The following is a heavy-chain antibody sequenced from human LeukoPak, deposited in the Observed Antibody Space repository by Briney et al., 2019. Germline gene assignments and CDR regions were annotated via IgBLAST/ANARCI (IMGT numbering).Heavy chain of an antibody. CDR1: GGSISSGGYY. D-gene: IGHD4-23*01. V-gene: IGHV4-31*03. CDR2: IYYSGST. Sequence: SETLSLTCTVSGGSISSGGYYWSWIRQHPGKGLEWIGYIYYSGSTYYNPSLKSRVTTSVDTSKNQFSLKLSSVTAADTAVYYCASYHFLGVVRDVWGKGTTVTVSS. J-gene: IGHJ6*04. CDR3: ASYHFLGVVRDV.